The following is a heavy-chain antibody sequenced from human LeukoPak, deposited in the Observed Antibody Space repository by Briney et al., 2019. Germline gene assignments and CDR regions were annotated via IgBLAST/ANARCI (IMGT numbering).Heavy chain of an antibody. Sequence: SETLSLTCTVSGDSISSNDYYWSWIRQPPGKGLEWIGYIYYSGSTYYNPSLKSRVTISVDTSKNQFSLKLSSVTAADTAVYYCARDPSLRYYDFWSGYPAYYFDYWGQGTLVTVSS. V-gene: IGHV4-30-4*01. CDR1: GDSISSNDYY. CDR2: IYYSGST. D-gene: IGHD3-3*01. CDR3: ARDPSLRYYDFWSGYPAYYFDY. J-gene: IGHJ4*02.